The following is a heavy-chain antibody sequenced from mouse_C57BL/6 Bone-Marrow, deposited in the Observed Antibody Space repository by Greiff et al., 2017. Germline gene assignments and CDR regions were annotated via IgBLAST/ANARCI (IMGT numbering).Heavy chain of an antibody. Sequence: VQLKQSGPELVKPGASVKIPCKASGYTFTDYNMDWVKQSHGKSLEWIGDINPNNGGTIYNQKFKGKATLTVDKSSSTAYMELRSLTSENTAVYYSARGTTVVATGPYYFDYWGQGTTLTVSS. CDR3: ARGTTVVATGPYYFDY. CDR1: GYTFTDYN. CDR2: INPNNGGT. J-gene: IGHJ2*01. D-gene: IGHD1-1*01. V-gene: IGHV1-18*01.